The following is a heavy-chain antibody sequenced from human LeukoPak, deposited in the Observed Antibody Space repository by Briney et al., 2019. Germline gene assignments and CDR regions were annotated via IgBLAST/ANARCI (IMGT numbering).Heavy chain of an antibody. CDR1: RFTFSRYP. V-gene: IGHV3-30*04. CDR3: AKDRGYSDTSGFLDY. CDR2: ISNDGSNK. D-gene: IGHD3-22*01. J-gene: IGHJ4*02. Sequence: GGSLRLSCSASRFTFSRYPMHWVRQAPGKGLEWVAVISNDGSNKYHADSVRGRLTISRDNSKNTLYLQMNSLRVEDTAVYYCAKDRGYSDTSGFLDYWGQGTLVTASS.